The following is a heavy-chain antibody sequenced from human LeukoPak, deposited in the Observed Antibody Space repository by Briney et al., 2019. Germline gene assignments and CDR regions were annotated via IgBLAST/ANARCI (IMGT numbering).Heavy chain of an antibody. Sequence: GASVKVSCKASGYTFTSYGLTWVQQAPGQGLEWMGWMNPNSGNTGYAQKFQGRVTITRNTSISTAYMELSSLRSEDTAVYYCARGRVTGTTVYDYWGQGTLVTVSS. J-gene: IGHJ4*02. V-gene: IGHV1-8*03. CDR1: GYTFTSYG. D-gene: IGHD1-1*01. CDR3: ARGRVTGTTVYDY. CDR2: MNPNSGNT.